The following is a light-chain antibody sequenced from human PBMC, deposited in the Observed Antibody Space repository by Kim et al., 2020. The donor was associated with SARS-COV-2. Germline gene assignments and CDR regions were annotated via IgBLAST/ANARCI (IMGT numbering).Light chain of an antibody. J-gene: IGLJ3*02. CDR2: LNSDGSH. Sequence: ASVKLTCILSSGHSSYAIAWHQQQPEKGPRYLMKLNSDGSHSKGDGIPDRFSGSSSGAERYLSISSLQSEDEADYYCQTWDTGIQVFGGGTQLTVL. CDR3: QTWDTGIQV. CDR1: SGHSSYA. V-gene: IGLV4-69*01.